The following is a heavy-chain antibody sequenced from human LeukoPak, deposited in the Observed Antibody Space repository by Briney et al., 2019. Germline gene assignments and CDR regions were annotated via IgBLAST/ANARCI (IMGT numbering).Heavy chain of an antibody. Sequence: PGGSLRLSCAASGFTFSDYYMSWIRQAPGKGLEWVSYISSSGSTIYYADSVKGRFTISRDNAKNSLYLQMNSLRAEDTAVYYCASPAVAGYAEYFQHWGQGTLVTVSS. J-gene: IGHJ1*01. CDR2: ISSSGSTI. D-gene: IGHD6-19*01. CDR1: GFTFSDYY. V-gene: IGHV3-11*01. CDR3: ASPAVAGYAEYFQH.